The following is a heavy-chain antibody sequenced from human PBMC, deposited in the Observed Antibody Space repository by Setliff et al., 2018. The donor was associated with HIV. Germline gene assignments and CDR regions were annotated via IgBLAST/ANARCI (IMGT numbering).Heavy chain of an antibody. CDR2: VYYTGST. D-gene: IGHD3-16*01. J-gene: IGHJ3*02. Sequence: SETLSLTCTLSGGSVSSSGYYWGWLRQPPGQGPEWIGSVYYTGSTYYSLSLNSRVTISVDTSKNQFSLKLSSVTAVDTAVYYCASGGVDFVWGSYSPVPIWGQGTMVTVS. CDR3: ASGGVDFVWGSYSPVPI. CDR1: GGSVSSSGYY. V-gene: IGHV4-39*07.